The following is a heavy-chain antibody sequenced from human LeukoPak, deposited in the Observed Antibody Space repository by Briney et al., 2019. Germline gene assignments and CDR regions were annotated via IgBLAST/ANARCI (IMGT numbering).Heavy chain of an antibody. J-gene: IGHJ4*02. D-gene: IGHD1-14*01. Sequence: SETLSLTCTVSLDSTTSNFWSWVRQPPGKGLEWIGEIHRSGSPNYNPSLQSRVTMSIDRSRNQIVLELSSVTAADTAVYYCAREILGGFNPGAYWGQGTLVTVSS. CDR2: IHRSGSP. CDR3: AREILGGFNPGAY. V-gene: IGHV4-4*02. CDR1: LDSTTSNF.